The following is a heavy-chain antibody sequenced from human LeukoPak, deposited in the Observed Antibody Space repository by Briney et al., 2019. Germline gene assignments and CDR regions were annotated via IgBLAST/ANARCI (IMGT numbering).Heavy chain of an antibody. CDR1: GFTFSSYS. CDR3: ARDYYDFWSGCPAASGY. D-gene: IGHD3-3*01. V-gene: IGHV3-21*01. Sequence: GGSLRLSCAASGFTFSSYSMNWVRQAPGKGLEWVSSISSSSSYIYYADSVKGRFTISRDNAKNSLYLQMNSLRAEDTAVYYCARDYYDFWSGCPAASGYWGQGTLVTVSS. CDR2: ISSSSSYI. J-gene: IGHJ4*02.